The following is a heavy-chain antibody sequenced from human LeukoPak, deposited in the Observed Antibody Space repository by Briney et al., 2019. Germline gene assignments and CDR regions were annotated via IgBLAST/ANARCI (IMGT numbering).Heavy chain of an antibody. Sequence: QPGGSLRLSCAASGFTFSSYAMSWVRQAPGKGLDWASSIGGSGPGTYYADSVKGRFTISRDNSKNTLYLQMDSLRAEDTALYYCTKGYTNIDYWGQGTLVTVSS. CDR2: IGGSGPGT. J-gene: IGHJ4*02. CDR1: GFTFSSYA. V-gene: IGHV3-23*01. CDR3: TKGYTNIDY. D-gene: IGHD2-2*02.